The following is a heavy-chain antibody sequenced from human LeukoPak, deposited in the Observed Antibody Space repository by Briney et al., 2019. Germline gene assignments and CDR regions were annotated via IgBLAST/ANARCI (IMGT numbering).Heavy chain of an antibody. D-gene: IGHD2-15*01. CDR3: ASPYCSGGTCYAHDAFDI. Sequence: GASVKVSCKASGYTFTSYGISWVRQAPGQGLEWMGWISAYNGNTNYAQKLQGRVTMTTDTSTSTAYMELRSLRSDDTAVYYCASPYCSGGTCYAHDAFDIWGQGTMVTVSS. CDR1: GYTFTSYG. V-gene: IGHV1-18*01. CDR2: ISAYNGNT. J-gene: IGHJ3*02.